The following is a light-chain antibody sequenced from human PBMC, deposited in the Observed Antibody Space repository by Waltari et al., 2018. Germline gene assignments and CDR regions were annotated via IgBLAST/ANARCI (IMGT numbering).Light chain of an antibody. CDR3: CSYAGADTSVI. CDR1: ISDVGGYYF. V-gene: IGLV2-11*01. CDR2: DVN. J-gene: IGLJ2*01. Sequence: QSALTQPRSVSGSPGQSVTISCTGTISDVGGYYFFSCYQQYPGKAPKLIIYDVNKRPPGVPDRFSGSKSGNTASLTISGLLNEDEADYYCCSYAGADTSVIFGGGTTLTVL.